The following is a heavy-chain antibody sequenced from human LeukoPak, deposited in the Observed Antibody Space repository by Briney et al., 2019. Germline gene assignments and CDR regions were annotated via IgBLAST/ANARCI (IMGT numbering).Heavy chain of an antibody. J-gene: IGHJ4*02. Sequence: GASVKVSCKASGYTFTNYGISWVRQAPGQGLEWMGWISAYNGNTNYAQKLQGRVTMTTDTSTSTAYIDLRSLRSDDTAVYYCARGTITVAGTGPYFDYWGQGTLVTVSS. V-gene: IGHV1-18*01. CDR2: ISAYNGNT. CDR1: GYTFTNYG. D-gene: IGHD6-19*01. CDR3: ARGTITVAGTGPYFDY.